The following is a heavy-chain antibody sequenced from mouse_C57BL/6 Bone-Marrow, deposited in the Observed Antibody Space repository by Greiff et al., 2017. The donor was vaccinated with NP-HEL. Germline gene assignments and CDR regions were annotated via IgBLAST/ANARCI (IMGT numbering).Heavy chain of an antibody. CDR3: SRIYYYGSSYGWFAY. D-gene: IGHD1-1*01. Sequence: EVKLQESGPELVKPGASVKISCKASGYSFTGYYMNWVKQSPEKSLEWIGEINPSTGGTTYNQKFKAKATLTVDKSSSTAYMQLKSLTSEDSAVYYCSRIYYYGSSYGWFAYWGQGTLVTVSA. CDR1: GYSFTGYY. V-gene: IGHV1-42*01. J-gene: IGHJ3*01. CDR2: INPSTGGT.